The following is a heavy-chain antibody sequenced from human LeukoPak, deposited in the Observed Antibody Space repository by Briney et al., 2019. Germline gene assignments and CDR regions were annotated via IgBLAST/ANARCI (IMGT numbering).Heavy chain of an antibody. CDR1: GESFSGYY. CDR2: INHSGAT. V-gene: IGHV4-34*01. J-gene: IGHJ4*02. D-gene: IGHD3-22*01. CDR3: ARGPLYYYDSSGYSGH. Sequence: SETLSLTCAVYGESFSGYYWSWIRQPPGKGLEWIGEINHSGATNYNPSLKSRVTISVDTSKNQFSLKLSSVTAADTAVYYCARGPLYYYDSSGYSGHWGQGTLVTVSS.